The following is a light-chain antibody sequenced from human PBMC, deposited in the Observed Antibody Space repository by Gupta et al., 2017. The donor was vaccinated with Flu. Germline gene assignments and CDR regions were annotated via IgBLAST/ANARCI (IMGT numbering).Light chain of an antibody. J-gene: IGLJ1*01. CDR3: SSYTSSSTPPYV. Sequence: QSALTQPASVSGSPGQSLTISCTGTSSDVGGYEYVSWYQQHPGKAPKLMIYEVSYRPSGVSNRFSGSKSGNTASLTISGLQAEDEADYYCSSYTSSSTPPYVFGTGTKVTVL. CDR1: SSDVGGYEY. CDR2: EVS. V-gene: IGLV2-14*01.